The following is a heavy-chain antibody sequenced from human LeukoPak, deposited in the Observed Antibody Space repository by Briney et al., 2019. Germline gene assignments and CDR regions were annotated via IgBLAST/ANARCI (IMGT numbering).Heavy chain of an antibody. CDR2: ISYDGSNK. CDR1: GFTFSSYG. J-gene: IGHJ6*02. D-gene: IGHD2-2*01. CDR3: AKDRADIVVVPAAIFYYYYYGMDV. Sequence: GGSLRLSCAASGFTFSSYGMHWVRQAPGKGLEWVAVISYDGSNKYYADSVKGRFTISRDNSKNTLYLQMNSLRAEDTAVYYCAKDRADIVVVPAAIFYYYYYGMDVWGQGTTVTVSS. V-gene: IGHV3-30*18.